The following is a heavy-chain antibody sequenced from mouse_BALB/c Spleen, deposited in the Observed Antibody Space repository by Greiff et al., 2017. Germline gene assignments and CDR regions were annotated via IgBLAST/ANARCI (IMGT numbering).Heavy chain of an antibody. D-gene: IGHD2-4*01. CDR1: GFAFSSYD. Sequence: EVQLVESGGGLVKPGGSLKLSCAASGFAFSSYDMSWVRQTPEKRLEWVAYISSGGGSTYYPDTVKGRFTISRDNAKNTLYLQMSSLKSEDTAMYYCARHGYDYDGGNWFAYWGQGTLVTVSA. CDR2: ISSGGGST. V-gene: IGHV5-12-1*01. CDR3: ARHGYDYDGGNWFAY. J-gene: IGHJ3*01.